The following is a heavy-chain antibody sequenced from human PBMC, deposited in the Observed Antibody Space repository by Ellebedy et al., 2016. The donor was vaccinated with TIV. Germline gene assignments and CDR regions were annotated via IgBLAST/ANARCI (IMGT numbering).Heavy chain of an antibody. CDR3: AKDRYSDRGRYFDY. CDR2: INGAGLNT. D-gene: IGHD4-17*01. V-gene: IGHV3-23*01. J-gene: IGHJ4*02. CDR1: GFTFSSFA. Sequence: GGSLRLXXAASGFTFSSFAMSWVRQAPGKGLECISFINGAGLNTYYADSVTGRFTISRDNSKSTLYLQMNSLRAEDTAVYYCAKDRYSDRGRYFDYWGEGTLVTVSS.